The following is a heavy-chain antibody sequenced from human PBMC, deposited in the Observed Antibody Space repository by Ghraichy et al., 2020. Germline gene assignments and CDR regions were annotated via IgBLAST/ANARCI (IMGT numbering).Heavy chain of an antibody. D-gene: IGHD6-25*01. V-gene: IGHV3-7*01. J-gene: IGHJ3*01. CDR2: INQDGSDD. Sequence: GESLNISCAASGFSFSSYWMTWVRQAPGKGLEWVANINQDGSDDFCVDSLKGRFTISRDNGKDSLYLQINSLRVEDTAVYYCERGAGITDALDVWGHGTRVSVSS. CDR1: GFSFSSYW. CDR3: ERGAGITDALDV.